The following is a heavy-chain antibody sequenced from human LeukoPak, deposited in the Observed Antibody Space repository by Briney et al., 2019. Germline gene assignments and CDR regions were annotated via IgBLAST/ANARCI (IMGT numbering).Heavy chain of an antibody. Sequence: SETLSLTCTVSGGSISSSSYYWGWSRQPPGKGLEWIGSIYYSGSTYYNPSLKSRVTISVDTSKNQFSLKLSSVTAADTAVYYCARYGSGSSNYYYYYGMDVWGQGTTVTVSS. D-gene: IGHD3-10*01. J-gene: IGHJ6*02. CDR1: GGSISSSSYY. CDR2: IYYSGST. V-gene: IGHV4-39*07. CDR3: ARYGSGSSNYYYYYGMDV.